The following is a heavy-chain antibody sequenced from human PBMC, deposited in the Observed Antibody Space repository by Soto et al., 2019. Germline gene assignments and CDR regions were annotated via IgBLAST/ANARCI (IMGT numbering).Heavy chain of an antibody. J-gene: IGHJ6*02. CDR3: AKDRSASVLLWFGSPLFYYYYGMDV. V-gene: IGHV3-30*18. CDR2: ISYDGSNK. Sequence: HPGGSLRLSCAASGFTFSSYGMHWVRQAPGKGLEWVAVISYDGSNKYYADSVKGRFTISRDNSKNTLYLQMNSLRAEDTAVYYCAKDRSASVLLWFGSPLFYYYYGMDVWGQGTTVTVSS. D-gene: IGHD3-10*01. CDR1: GFTFSSYG.